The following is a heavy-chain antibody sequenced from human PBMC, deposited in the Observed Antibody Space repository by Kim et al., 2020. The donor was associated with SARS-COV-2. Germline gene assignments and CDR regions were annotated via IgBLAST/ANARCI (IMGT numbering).Heavy chain of an antibody. Sequence: GGSLRLSCAASGFTFSTYDMHWVRQAPGKGLEWVTFISYDGTNKYYRDSVKGRFTISRDNSKNTLYLQMNSLRAEDTAVYYCAKGYSRSWWALFDCWGQGTLVTVSS. CDR2: ISYDGTNK. J-gene: IGHJ4*02. V-gene: IGHV3-30*18. CDR3: AKGYSRSWWALFDC. CDR1: GFTFSTYD. D-gene: IGHD6-13*01.